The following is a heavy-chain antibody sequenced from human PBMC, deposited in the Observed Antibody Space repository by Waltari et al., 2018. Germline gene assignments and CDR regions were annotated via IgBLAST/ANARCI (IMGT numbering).Heavy chain of an antibody. V-gene: IGHV5-51*01. J-gene: IGHJ4*02. CDR2: IHPGDSNT. CDR1: GYSFTSYW. D-gene: IGHD3-10*01. Sequence: EVQLVQSGAEVKKPGESLKISCKVSGYSFTSYWIGWVRQRPGKGLEWMGIIHPGDSNTRYSPSFQGQFTISADKSISTTYLQWSSLKASETAIYYCATQTYYGSGSYYMNFWGQGTLVTVSS. CDR3: ATQTYYGSGSYYMNF.